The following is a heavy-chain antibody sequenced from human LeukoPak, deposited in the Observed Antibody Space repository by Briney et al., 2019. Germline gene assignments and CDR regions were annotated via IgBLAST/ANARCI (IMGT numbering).Heavy chain of an antibody. V-gene: IGHV3-21*01. CDR1: GFTFSSYS. J-gene: IGHJ6*03. Sequence: PGGSLRLSCAASGFTFSSYSINWGRQAPGKGLEWVSSISSSSSYIYYADSVKGRFTISRDNSKNSLYLQMNSLRAEDTAVYYCARVTLGGLNYYYMDVWGKGTTVTVSS. CDR2: ISSSSSYI. CDR3: ARVTLGGLNYYYMDV. D-gene: IGHD6-25*01.